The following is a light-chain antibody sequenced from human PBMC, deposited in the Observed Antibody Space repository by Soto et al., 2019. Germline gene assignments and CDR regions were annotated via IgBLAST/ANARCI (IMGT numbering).Light chain of an antibody. CDR3: QQYNDWHRT. Sequence: EIVMTQSPATLSVSPGERATLSCRASQSISSDVAWYQQKPGQAHRLLIYGASTRAPGFPARFSGSGSGTDFTLTISSMQSEDFAVYYCQQYNDWHRTFGQGTKLDIK. V-gene: IGKV3-15*01. CDR1: QSISSD. CDR2: GAS. J-gene: IGKJ1*01.